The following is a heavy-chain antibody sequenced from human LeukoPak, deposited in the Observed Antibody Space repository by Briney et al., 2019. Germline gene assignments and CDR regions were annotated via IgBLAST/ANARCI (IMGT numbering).Heavy chain of an antibody. J-gene: IGHJ4*02. CDR3: ARGGAARPDY. CDR2: ISVSAGST. Sequence: GGSLRLSCAASGFTFSTYAMSWVRQAPGKGLEWVSAISVSAGSTYYADSVKGRFTISRDNAKNSLYLQMNSLRAEDTAVYYCARGGAARPDYWGQGTLVTVSS. D-gene: IGHD6-6*01. V-gene: IGHV3-23*01. CDR1: GFTFSTYA.